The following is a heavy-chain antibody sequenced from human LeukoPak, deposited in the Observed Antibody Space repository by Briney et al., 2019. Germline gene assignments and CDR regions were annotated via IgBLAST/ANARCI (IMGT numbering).Heavy chain of an antibody. V-gene: IGHV3-9*01. CDR2: ISWNSGSI. CDR1: GFTLDGYA. J-gene: IGHJ6*02. Sequence: RGRSLRLSGAASGFTLDGYAMHWVRQAPGKGLEWVSGISWNSGSIGHADSVKGRFTISRDNAKNSLYLQMNSLRAEDTALYYCAKDISLWFGESNPTAYYYYYGMDVWGQGTTVTVSS. D-gene: IGHD3-10*01. CDR3: AKDISLWFGESNPTAYYYYYGMDV.